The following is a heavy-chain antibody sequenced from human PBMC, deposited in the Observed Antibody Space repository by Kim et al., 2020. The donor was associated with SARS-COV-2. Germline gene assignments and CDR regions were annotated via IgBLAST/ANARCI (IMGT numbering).Heavy chain of an antibody. CDR2: IWYDGSNK. Sequence: GGSLRLSCAASGFTFSSYGMHWVRQAPGKGLEWVAVIWYDGSNKYYADSVKGRFTISRDNSKNTLYLQMNSLRAEDTAVYYCARDEGLELQGYYYYGMDVWGQGTTVTVSS. D-gene: IGHD1-7*01. CDR3: ARDEGLELQGYYYYGMDV. CDR1: GFTFSSYG. J-gene: IGHJ6*02. V-gene: IGHV3-33*01.